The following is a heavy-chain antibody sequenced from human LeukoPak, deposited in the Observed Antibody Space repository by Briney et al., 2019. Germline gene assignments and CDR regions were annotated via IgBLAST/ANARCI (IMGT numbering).Heavy chain of an antibody. Sequence: SETLSLTCAVSGYSISSGYYWGWIRQPPWKGLEWIGSMYHSGSTYYNPSLKSRVSMSLDTSKNQVSLNLTSVTAADTAVYYCATITISGNVWSFSDLRIDFWGRGTVVTVSS. CDR3: ATITISGNVWSFSDLRIDF. CDR2: MYHSGST. D-gene: IGHD6-19*01. V-gene: IGHV4-38-2*01. CDR1: GYSISSGYY. J-gene: IGHJ4*02.